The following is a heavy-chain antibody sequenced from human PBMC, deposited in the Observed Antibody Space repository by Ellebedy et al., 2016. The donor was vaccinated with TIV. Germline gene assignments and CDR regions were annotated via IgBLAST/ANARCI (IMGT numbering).Heavy chain of an antibody. J-gene: IGHJ6*02. Sequence: SETLSLXXAVYGGSFSGYYWSWIRQPPGKGLEWIGEINHSGSTNYNPSLKSRVTISVDTSKNQFSLKLSSVTAADTAVYYCARDWSSRVRGVKKNLRYYYGMDVWGQGTTVTVSS. CDR1: GGSFSGYY. CDR3: ARDWSSRVRGVKKNLRYYYGMDV. D-gene: IGHD3-10*01. CDR2: INHSGST. V-gene: IGHV4-34*01.